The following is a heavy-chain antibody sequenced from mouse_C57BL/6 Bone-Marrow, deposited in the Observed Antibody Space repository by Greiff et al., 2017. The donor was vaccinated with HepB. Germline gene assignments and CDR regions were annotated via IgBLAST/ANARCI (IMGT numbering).Heavy chain of an antibody. Sequence: QVQLQQSGAELAKPGASVKLSCNASGYTFTSYWMHWVKQRPGQGLEWIGYINPSSGYTKYNQKFKDKATLTADKSSSTAYMQLSSLTYEDSAVYYCAQDSNLPAWFAYWGQGTLVTVSA. V-gene: IGHV1-7*01. D-gene: IGHD4-1*01. CDR1: GYTFTSYW. CDR3: AQDSNLPAWFAY. J-gene: IGHJ3*01. CDR2: INPSSGYT.